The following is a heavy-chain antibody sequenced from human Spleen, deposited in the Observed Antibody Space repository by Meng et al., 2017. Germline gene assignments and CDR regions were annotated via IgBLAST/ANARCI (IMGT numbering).Heavy chain of an antibody. Sequence: SETLSLTCAVYGGSFSGYYWSWIRQPPGKGLEWIGEINHSGSTNYNPSLKSRVTISVDTSKNQLSLRLSTVTAADTAVYSCERGRRGSGTFTWNCAFDIWGQGTMVTVSS. CDR3: ERGRRGSGTFTWNCAFDI. D-gene: IGHD3-10*01. CDR1: GGSFSGYY. CDR2: INHSGST. V-gene: IGHV4-34*01. J-gene: IGHJ3*02.